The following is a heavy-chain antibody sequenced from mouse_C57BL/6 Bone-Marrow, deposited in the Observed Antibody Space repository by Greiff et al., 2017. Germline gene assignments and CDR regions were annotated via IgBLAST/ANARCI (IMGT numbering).Heavy chain of an antibody. CDR3: ARSGALERSSDY. V-gene: IGHV1-55*01. J-gene: IGHJ2*01. CDR2: IYPTSGRT. Sequence: QVQLQQPGAELVKPGASVKMSCKASGYTFTSYWITWVKQRPGQGLEWIGDIYPTSGRTNYNEKFKSKAIMTIDTSSTTAYMPLSSLTSGDSAVFDVARSGALERSSDYWGQGTTLTVSS. CDR1: GYTFTSYW. D-gene: IGHD1-1*01.